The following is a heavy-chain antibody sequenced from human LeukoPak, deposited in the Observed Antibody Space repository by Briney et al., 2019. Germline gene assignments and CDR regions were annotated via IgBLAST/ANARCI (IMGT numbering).Heavy chain of an antibody. J-gene: IGHJ4*02. CDR3: ASNYYGSGSLDY. V-gene: IGHV4-59*08. D-gene: IGHD3-10*01. CDR1: GGSISTYY. CDR2: IYYSGST. Sequence: SETLSLTCTVSGGSISTYYWSWIRQPPGKGLEWIGYIYYSGSTNYNPSLKSRVTISVDTSKNQFSLKLSSVTAADTAVYYCASNYYGSGSLDYWGQGNLVTVSS.